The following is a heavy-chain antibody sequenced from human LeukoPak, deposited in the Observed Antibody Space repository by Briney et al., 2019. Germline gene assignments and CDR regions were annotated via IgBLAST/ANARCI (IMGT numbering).Heavy chain of an antibody. Sequence: SETLSLTCTVSGGSVSSGSYYWSWIRQPPGKGLEWIGYIFYSGSTDYNPSLKSRVTISVDTSKNQFSLKLSSVTTADTAVYFCARSYDSGGYFYYGMDVWGQGTTVTVSS. CDR1: GGSVSSGSYY. D-gene: IGHD3-22*01. J-gene: IGHJ6*02. CDR2: IFYSGST. V-gene: IGHV4-61*01. CDR3: ARSYDSGGYFYYGMDV.